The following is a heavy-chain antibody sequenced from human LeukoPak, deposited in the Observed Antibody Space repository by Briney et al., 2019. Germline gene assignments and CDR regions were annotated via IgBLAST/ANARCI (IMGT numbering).Heavy chain of an antibody. Sequence: SETLSLTCTVSGGSNSSYYWSWIRQPPGKGLEWIGYIYYSGSTNYNPSLKSRVTISVDTSKNQFSLKLSSVTAADTAVYYCARGGYYYFDYWGQGTLVTVSS. CDR2: IYYSGST. V-gene: IGHV4-59*01. J-gene: IGHJ4*02. CDR3: ARGGYYYFDY. CDR1: GGSNSSYY. D-gene: IGHD3-22*01.